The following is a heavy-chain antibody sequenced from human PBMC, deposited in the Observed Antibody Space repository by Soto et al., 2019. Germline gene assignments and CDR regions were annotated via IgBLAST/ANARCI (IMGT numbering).Heavy chain of an antibody. CDR2: IWHDGNNK. CDR1: GFTFSNYG. CDR3: ASDLVGASDSYGLDV. J-gene: IGHJ6*02. D-gene: IGHD1-26*01. Sequence: GGSLRLSCAASGFTFSNYGMHWVRQAPGKGLEWVAIIWHDGNNKYYADSVRGRFIISRDNSKNRLYLQMNSLRAEDTAVYYCASDLVGASDSYGLDVWGQGTTVTVSS. V-gene: IGHV3-33*01.